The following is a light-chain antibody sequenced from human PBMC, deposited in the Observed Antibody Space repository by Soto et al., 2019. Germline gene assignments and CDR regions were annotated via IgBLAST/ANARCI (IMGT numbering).Light chain of an antibody. Sequence: SYELTQTPSVSVATGQTARITCGENNIGTNTVQWYQQKPGQAPVLVVYEDSVRPSGIPERLSGSNSANTATLTISRVEAGDEADYYCQVWDSNGDHVVFGGGTKLTVL. CDR2: EDS. CDR1: NIGTNT. J-gene: IGLJ2*01. CDR3: QVWDSNGDHVV. V-gene: IGLV3-21*02.